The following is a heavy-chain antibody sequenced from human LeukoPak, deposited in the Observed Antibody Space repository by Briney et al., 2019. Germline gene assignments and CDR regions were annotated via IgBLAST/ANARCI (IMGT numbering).Heavy chain of an antibody. D-gene: IGHD2-2*02. V-gene: IGHV3-15*01. Sequence: GGSLRLSCAASGFTFSDAWMSWVRQTPGKGLEWVGRIKSNTDGGTTDFAAPVKGRFTNSRDDSENALYLQMNSLKTEDTAVYYCTTQLLYEHNFDYWGQGTLVTVSS. CDR2: IKSNTDGGTT. J-gene: IGHJ4*02. CDR1: GFTFSDAW. CDR3: TTQLLYEHNFDY.